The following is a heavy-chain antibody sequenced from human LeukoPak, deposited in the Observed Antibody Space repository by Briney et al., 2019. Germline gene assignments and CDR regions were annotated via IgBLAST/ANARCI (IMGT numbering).Heavy chain of an antibody. Sequence: GGSLRLSCAASGFTFSSYAMSWVRQVPGKGLEWVSLISTSGNTHYADSVKGRFTISRDNSKKTLYLHMDTLRVDDTAVYYCAKDLDSSGWYEGPEDYWGQGTLVTVSS. D-gene: IGHD6-19*01. CDR2: ISTSGNT. J-gene: IGHJ4*02. CDR1: GFTFSSYA. CDR3: AKDLDSSGWYEGPEDY. V-gene: IGHV3-23*01.